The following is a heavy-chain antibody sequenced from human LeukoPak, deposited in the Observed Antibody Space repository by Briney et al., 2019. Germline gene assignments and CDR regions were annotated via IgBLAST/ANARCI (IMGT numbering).Heavy chain of an antibody. CDR3: ARALPHVRSGYYYYYMDV. V-gene: IGHV1-69*05. CDR1: GGTFSSYG. D-gene: IGHD6-25*01. Sequence: GASVKVSFKASGGTFSSYGISWVRQAPGQGLEWMGGIIPIFGTANYAQKFQGRVTMTRDTSTSTVYMELNSLRSDDTAVYHCARALPHVRSGYYYYYMDVWGKGTTVTISS. J-gene: IGHJ6*03. CDR2: IIPIFGTA.